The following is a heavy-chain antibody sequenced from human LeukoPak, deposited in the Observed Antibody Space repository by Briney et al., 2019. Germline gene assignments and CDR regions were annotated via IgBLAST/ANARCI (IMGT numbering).Heavy chain of an antibody. Sequence: QPGRSLRLSCAAVGFTFRSYAIHSVRQAPGKGLEWVAVISYDGSNKYYADSVKGRFTISRDNSKNTLYLQMNSLRAEDTAVYYCARPQEDYVVGSYCLSWGQGTLVTVSS. CDR3: ARPQEDYVVGSYCLS. V-gene: IGHV3-30-3*01. D-gene: IGHD3-10*01. CDR2: ISYDGSNK. CDR1: GFTFRSYA. J-gene: IGHJ5*02.